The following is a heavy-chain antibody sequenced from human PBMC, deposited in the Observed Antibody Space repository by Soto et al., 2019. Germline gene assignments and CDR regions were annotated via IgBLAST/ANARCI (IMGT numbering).Heavy chain of an antibody. V-gene: IGHV3-23*01. CDR1: GVTFSNYA. CDR2: LSGSGGTT. Sequence: EVQLLESGGGLVQPGGSLRLSCTVSGVTFSNYAMNWVRQAPGKGLEWVSSLSGSGGTTYYADSVKGRFIISRDNSKNTLYLLMNSLRAEDTAIYYCAKQRADYGSGADTFYFDSWGQGALVTVSS. D-gene: IGHD3-10*01. CDR3: AKQRADYGSGADTFYFDS. J-gene: IGHJ4*02.